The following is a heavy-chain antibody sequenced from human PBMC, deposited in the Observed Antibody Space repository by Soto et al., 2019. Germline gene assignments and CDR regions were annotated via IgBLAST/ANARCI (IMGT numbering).Heavy chain of an antibody. Sequence: SETLSLTCIVSGESISSSSYYWGWIRQRPGKGLEWIGSIYYSGRTYYNPSFKSRVTISIDTSKNQFSLKLSSVTATDTAVYYCARQRTTVVTQAYFDHWGQGALVTVSS. CDR3: ARQRTTVVTQAYFDH. CDR1: GESISSSSYY. J-gene: IGHJ4*02. D-gene: IGHD2-21*02. CDR2: IYYSGRT. V-gene: IGHV4-39*01.